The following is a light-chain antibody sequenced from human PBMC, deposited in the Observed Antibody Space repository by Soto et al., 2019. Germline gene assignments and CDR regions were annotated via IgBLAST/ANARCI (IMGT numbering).Light chain of an antibody. CDR1: QSIRSY. Sequence: DIQLTQSPSSLSASVGDRVTITCRASQSIRSYLNWYQQKPGKAPKLLIYAASSLQTGVSSRFSGSGPGTDFTLTISNLQPEDFATYYCQQTSSTPTFGGGTKVEIK. CDR3: QQTSSTPT. V-gene: IGKV1-39*01. J-gene: IGKJ4*01. CDR2: AAS.